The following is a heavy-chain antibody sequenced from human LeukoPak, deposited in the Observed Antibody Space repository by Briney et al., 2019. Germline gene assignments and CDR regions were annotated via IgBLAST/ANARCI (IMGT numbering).Heavy chain of an antibody. CDR2: IYPGDSDT. CDR1: GYSFTTYW. V-gene: IGHV5-51*01. Sequence: PGESLKISCKGSGYSFTTYWIGWVRQMPGKGLEWMGIIYPGDSDTRYSPSFQGQVTILADKSISTAYLQWSSLKASDTAIYYCARGISSGWNYFDYWGQGTLVTVSS. J-gene: IGHJ4*02. CDR3: ARGISSGWNYFDY. D-gene: IGHD6-19*01.